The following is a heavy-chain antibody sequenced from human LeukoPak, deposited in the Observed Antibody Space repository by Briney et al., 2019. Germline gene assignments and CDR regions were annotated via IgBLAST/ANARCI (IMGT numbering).Heavy chain of an antibody. CDR1: GYTFTSYG. J-gene: IGHJ3*02. D-gene: IGHD5-24*01. V-gene: IGHV1-18*01. Sequence: GASVKVSCKASGYTFTSYGISWVRQAPGQGLEWMGWISAYNGNTNYAQKLQGRVTMTRDTSTSTVYMELSSLRSEDTAVYYCARAARDGYNSGAFDIWGQGTMVTVSS. CDR3: ARAARDGYNSGAFDI. CDR2: ISAYNGNT.